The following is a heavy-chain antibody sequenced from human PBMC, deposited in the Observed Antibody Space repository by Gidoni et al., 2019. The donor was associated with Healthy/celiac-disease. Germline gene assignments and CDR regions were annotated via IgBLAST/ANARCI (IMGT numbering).Heavy chain of an antibody. J-gene: IGHJ6*02. V-gene: IGHV1-69*01. D-gene: IGHD6-19*01. CDR1: GGTFSSYA. CDR3: AIRADSSGWYGMDV. CDR2: ISRIFGKA. Sequence: QVQLVQPGAEVKKPGSSAKVSCQAPGGTFSSYASSWVRQATGQGLEWMGGISRIFGKAKYAQKFQGRVRITADESTSTAYMELSSLRSGDTAVYYCAIRADSSGWYGMDVWGQGTTVTVSS.